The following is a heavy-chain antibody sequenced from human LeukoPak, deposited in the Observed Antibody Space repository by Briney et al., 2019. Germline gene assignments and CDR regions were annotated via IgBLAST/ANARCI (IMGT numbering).Heavy chain of an antibody. CDR1: GFTFDDYA. Sequence: PGGSLRLSCAASGFTFDDYAMHWVRQAPGTGLEWVSGISWNSGSIGYADSVKGRFTISRDNAKNSLYLQMNSLRAEDTALYYCAKALPYGSGSYYSFDYWGQGTLVTVSS. CDR2: ISWNSGSI. V-gene: IGHV3-9*01. D-gene: IGHD3-10*01. J-gene: IGHJ4*02. CDR3: AKALPYGSGSYYSFDY.